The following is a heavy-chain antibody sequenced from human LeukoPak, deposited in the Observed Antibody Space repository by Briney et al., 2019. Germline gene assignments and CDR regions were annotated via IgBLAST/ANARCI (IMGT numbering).Heavy chain of an antibody. CDR1: GFTFSSYS. J-gene: IGHJ4*02. CDR3: ARVMVSGAAGMDYFDY. V-gene: IGHV3-48*01. CDR2: ISSSSSTI. D-gene: IGHD6-13*01. Sequence: GGSLRLSCAASGFTFSSYSMNWVRQAPGKGLEWVSYISSSSSTIYYADSVKGRFTISRDNSENTVYLQINSLRVEDTAVYYCARVMVSGAAGMDYFDYWGQGTLVTVSS.